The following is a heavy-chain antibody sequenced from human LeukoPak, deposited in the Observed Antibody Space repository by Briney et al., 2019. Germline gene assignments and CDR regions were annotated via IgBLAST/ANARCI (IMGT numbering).Heavy chain of an antibody. J-gene: IGHJ4*02. CDR2: ISYDGSNK. D-gene: IGHD3-16*01. Sequence: GGSLRLSCAASGFTVSSNYMSWVRQAPGKGLEWVAVISYDGSNKYYADSVKGRFTISRDNSKNTLYLQMNSLRAEDTAVYYCARGQNGGISIDYWGQGTLVTVSS. CDR1: GFTVSSNY. CDR3: ARGQNGGISIDY. V-gene: IGHV3-30-3*01.